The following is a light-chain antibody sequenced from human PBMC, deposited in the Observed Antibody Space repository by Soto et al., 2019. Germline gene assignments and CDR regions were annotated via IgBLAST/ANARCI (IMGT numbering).Light chain of an antibody. CDR2: EVS. V-gene: IGLV2-14*01. CDR3: SSYTSSSTLGVV. Sequence: QSALTQPASVSGSPGQSITISCTGTSSDVGGYNYVSWYQQHPGKAPKLMIYEVSNRPSGVSNRFSGSKSGNTASPTISGLQAEDEADYYCSSYTSSSTLGVVFGGGTQLTVL. J-gene: IGLJ2*01. CDR1: SSDVGGYNY.